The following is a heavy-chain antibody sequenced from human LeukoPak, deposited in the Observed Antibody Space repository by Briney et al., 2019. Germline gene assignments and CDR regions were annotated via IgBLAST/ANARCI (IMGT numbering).Heavy chain of an antibody. CDR2: ISPSGDAT. CDR3: ATYRQVLLPFES. CDR1: GFIFSSHG. Sequence: PGGSLRLSCAASGFIFSSHGMNWVRQAPGKGLEWVSGISPSGDATFYADSVKGRFTISRDNSKNTVYLQMNSLRAEDTAIYYCATYRQVLLPFESWGQGTLVTVSS. V-gene: IGHV3-23*01. D-gene: IGHD2-8*02. J-gene: IGHJ4*02.